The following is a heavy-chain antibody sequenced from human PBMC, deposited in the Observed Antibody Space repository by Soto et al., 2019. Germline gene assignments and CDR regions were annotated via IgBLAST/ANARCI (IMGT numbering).Heavy chain of an antibody. CDR3: AKAQGGYGSGSYNGMDV. Sequence: LSLSFAAPRITFSSCAMSWVRKAPGKGLEWVSAISGSGGSTYYADSVKGRLTISRDNSKNTLYLQMNSLRAEDTAVYYCAKAQGGYGSGSYNGMDVWGQGTTVTGSS. V-gene: IGHV3-23*01. J-gene: IGHJ6*02. CDR2: ISGSGGST. D-gene: IGHD3-10*01. CDR1: RITFSSCA.